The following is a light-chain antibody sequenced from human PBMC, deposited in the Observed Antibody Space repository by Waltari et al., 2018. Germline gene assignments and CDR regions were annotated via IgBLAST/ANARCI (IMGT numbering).Light chain of an antibody. CDR2: HAS. Sequence: ESVLTQSPGTLSLSPGDRATLSCRASQTVPSNHLAWYQQRPGQAPRLLIYHASVRVTGIPDRFSGSGSGTDFTLTISRLEPEDFAVYYCQQYGTSPPYTFGQGTKLEIK. CDR3: QQYGTSPPYT. J-gene: IGKJ2*01. CDR1: QTVPSNH. V-gene: IGKV3-20*01.